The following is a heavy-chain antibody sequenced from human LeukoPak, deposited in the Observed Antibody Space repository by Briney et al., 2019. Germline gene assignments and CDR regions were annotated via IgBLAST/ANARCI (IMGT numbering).Heavy chain of an antibody. V-gene: IGHV4-4*07. CDR1: GGSISSYY. J-gene: IGHJ3*02. CDR2: IYTSGST. D-gene: IGHD2-2*01. Sequence: SETLSLTCTVSGGSISSYYWRWIRQPAGKGLEWIGRIYTSGSTNYNPSLKSRVTMSVDTSKNQFSLKLSSVTAADTAGYYCARSPAFSSTSCPIGDAFDIWGQGTMVTVSS. CDR3: ARSPAFSSTSCPIGDAFDI.